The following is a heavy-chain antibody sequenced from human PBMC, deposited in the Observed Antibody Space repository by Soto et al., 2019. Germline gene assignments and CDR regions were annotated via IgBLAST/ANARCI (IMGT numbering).Heavy chain of an antibody. D-gene: IGHD2-15*01. CDR2: ISYDGSNK. CDR3: AKGGGGLAAPDYHFDY. J-gene: IGHJ4*02. CDR1: GFTFSSYG. V-gene: IGHV3-30*18. Sequence: GGSLRLSCAACGFTFSSYGMHWVRQAPGKGLEWVAVISYDGSNKYYADSVKGRFTISRDNSKNTLYLQMNSLRAEDTAVYYCAKGGGGLAAPDYHFDYWGQGTLVTVSS.